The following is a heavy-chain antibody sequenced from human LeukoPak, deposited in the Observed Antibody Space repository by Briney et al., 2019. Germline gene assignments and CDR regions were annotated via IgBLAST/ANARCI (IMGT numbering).Heavy chain of an antibody. CDR3: ATTKGFYDSSGYYHDAFDI. Sequence: ASVKLSCKVSGYTLTELSMHWVRQAPGKGLEWRGGFDPEDGETIYAQKFQGRVTMTEDTSTDTAYMELSSLRSEDTAVYYCATTKGFYDSSGYYHDAFDIWGQGTMVTASS. CDR1: GYTLTELS. J-gene: IGHJ3*02. D-gene: IGHD3-22*01. V-gene: IGHV1-24*01. CDR2: FDPEDGET.